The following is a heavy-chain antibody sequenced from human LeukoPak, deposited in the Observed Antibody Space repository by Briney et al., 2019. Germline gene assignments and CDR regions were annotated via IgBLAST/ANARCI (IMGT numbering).Heavy chain of an antibody. D-gene: IGHD3-22*01. J-gene: IGHJ4*02. CDR2: IYTSGST. CDR1: GGSISSHY. CDR3: ARASYSYDINGWVPFDY. V-gene: IGHV4-4*07. Sequence: SETLSLTCTVSGGSISSHYWSWIRQPAGKGLEWIGRIYTSGSTNYNPSLKSRATISGDTSKNQFSLRLSSVTAADTAVYYCARASYSYDINGWVPFDYWGQGTLVTVSS.